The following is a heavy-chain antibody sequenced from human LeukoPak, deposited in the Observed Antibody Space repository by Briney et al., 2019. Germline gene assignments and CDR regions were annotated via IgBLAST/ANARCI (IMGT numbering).Heavy chain of an antibody. CDR1: GYSFTNYW. J-gene: IGHJ4*02. Sequence: GESLLISYKGSGYSFTNYWIGWVRQMPGKGLEWMGIIHPRDSNTRYSPSFQGQVTISADKSISTAYLQWSSLKASDTAMYYCARRYCSGSSCYLFDYWGQGTIVSLSS. D-gene: IGHD2-15*01. V-gene: IGHV5-51*01. CDR3: ARRYCSGSSCYLFDY. CDR2: IHPRDSNT.